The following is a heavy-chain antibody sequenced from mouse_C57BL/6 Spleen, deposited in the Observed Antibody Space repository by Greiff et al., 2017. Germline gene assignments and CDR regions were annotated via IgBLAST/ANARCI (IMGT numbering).Heavy chain of an antibody. CDR2: ISYDGTT. V-gene: IGHV3-6*01. CDR3: ARKGLSARDY. Sequence: VQLQQSGPGLVKPSQSLSLTCSVSGYSITSCYYWNWIRHFPGNKLEWMGYISYDGTTNYHPSLNNRISITRDTSKNPFCLELNSVTTEDTATYYCARKGLSARDYWGQGTSVTVAS. CDR1: GYSITSCYY. J-gene: IGHJ4*01.